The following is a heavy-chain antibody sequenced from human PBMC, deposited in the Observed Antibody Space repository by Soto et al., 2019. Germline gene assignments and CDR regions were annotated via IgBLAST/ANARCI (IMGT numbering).Heavy chain of an antibody. CDR2: INPSSGDA. D-gene: IGHD1-26*01. J-gene: IGHJ5*02. Sequence: ASVKVSCKASGYSFSGNYLHWVRQAPGQGLEWMAWINPSSGDAEYAQKFQGRVTLTRDASISTAYMEMSSLISDDTAFYYCTGGVGTSSFDPWGQGTLVTVSS. CDR1: GYSFSGNY. CDR3: TGGVGTSSFDP. V-gene: IGHV1-2*02.